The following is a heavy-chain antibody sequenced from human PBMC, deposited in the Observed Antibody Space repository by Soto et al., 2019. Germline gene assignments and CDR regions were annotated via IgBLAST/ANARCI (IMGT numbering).Heavy chain of an antibody. V-gene: IGHV4-34*01. J-gene: IGHJ4*02. Sequence: SETLSLTCAVYGGSFSGYYWSWIRQPPGKGLEWIGEINHSGSTNYNPSLKSRVTISVDTSKDQFSLKLSSVTAADTAVYYCARGTDDYGDYVPRFEYGGQGTLVTVSP. CDR3: ARGTDDYGDYVPRFEY. CDR2: INHSGST. D-gene: IGHD4-17*01. CDR1: GGSFSGYY.